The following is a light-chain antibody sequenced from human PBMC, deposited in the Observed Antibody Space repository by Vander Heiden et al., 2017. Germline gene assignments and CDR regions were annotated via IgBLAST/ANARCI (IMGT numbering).Light chain of an antibody. CDR1: QRVRSN. Sequence: EVVTTQSPATGSETPGDAATLSCKASQRVRSNVAWYQQKPGQAPRLLIYATSTRATGIPARFSGSGSGTQFTLTISSLQSEDFAVYFCQQYNYWPLSFGGGTKVEIK. J-gene: IGKJ4*01. V-gene: IGKV3-15*01. CDR2: ATS. CDR3: QQYNYWPLS.